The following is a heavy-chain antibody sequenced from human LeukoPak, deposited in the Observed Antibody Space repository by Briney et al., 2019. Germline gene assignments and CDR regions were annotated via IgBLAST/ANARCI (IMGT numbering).Heavy chain of an antibody. Sequence: ASVKVSCKASGYTFISYAMNWVRQAPGQGLEWMGWIDTNTGTPAYAQGFTGRFVFSLDTSVNTAYLQISSLKAEDTAVYFCARRAFGGAPDFWGQGTLVTVSS. D-gene: IGHD3-16*01. V-gene: IGHV7-4-1*02. CDR3: ARRAFGGAPDF. CDR2: IDTNTGTP. CDR1: GYTFISYA. J-gene: IGHJ4*02.